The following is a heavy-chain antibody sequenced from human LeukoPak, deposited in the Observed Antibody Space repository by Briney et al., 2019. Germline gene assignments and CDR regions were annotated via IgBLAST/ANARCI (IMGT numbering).Heavy chain of an antibody. CDR3: ARFRRVGRLIWFDP. J-gene: IGHJ5*02. Sequence: SETLSLTCTVSGASISSYYWSWIRRPPGKGLEFIVYFYQNGNITYNPSLTGRASMSLATSKSQFSLKLTSLTAADTAVYYCARFRRVGRLIWFDPWGQGTLVTVSP. CDR1: GASISSYY. CDR2: FYQNGNI. V-gene: IGHV4-59*08. D-gene: IGHD3-10*01.